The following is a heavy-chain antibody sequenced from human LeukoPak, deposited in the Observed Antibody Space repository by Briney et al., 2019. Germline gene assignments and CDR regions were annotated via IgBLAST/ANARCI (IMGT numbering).Heavy chain of an antibody. Sequence: SETLSLTCTVPGGSISSYYWSWIRQPPGKGLEWIGYIYYSGSTNYNPSLKSRVTISVDTSKNQFSLKLSSVTAADTAVYYCARHTTYSSGWYDYYYYMDVWGKGTTVTVSS. CDR2: IYYSGST. V-gene: IGHV4-59*08. J-gene: IGHJ6*03. D-gene: IGHD6-19*01. CDR3: ARHTTYSSGWYDYYYYMDV. CDR1: GGSISSYY.